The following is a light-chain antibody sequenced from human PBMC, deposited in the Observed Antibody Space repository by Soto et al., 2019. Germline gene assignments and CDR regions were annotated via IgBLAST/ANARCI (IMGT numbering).Light chain of an antibody. J-gene: IGLJ2*01. V-gene: IGLV1-40*01. CDR1: SSNIGAGYD. CDR3: QSYDSSLSGVV. CDR2: GNS. Sequence: QSVLTQPPSVSGATGQRVTISCTGSSSNIGAGYDVHWYQQLPGTAPKLLIYGNSNRPSGVPDRFSGSKSGTSASLAITGLQAEDEADYYCQSYDSSLSGVVFGGWTKLTVL.